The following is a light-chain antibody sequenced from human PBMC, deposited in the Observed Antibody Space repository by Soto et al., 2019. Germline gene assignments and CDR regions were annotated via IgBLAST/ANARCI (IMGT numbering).Light chain of an antibody. V-gene: IGKV1-5*03. CDR1: QTISSW. J-gene: IGKJ5*01. Sequence: DTQMTQSPSTLSASVGDRVTITCRASQTISSWLAWYQQKPGKAPKLLIYKASTLKSGVPSRFSGSGSGTDFTLTISRLEPEDFAVYYCQQHGTSPITFGQGTRLEIK. CDR3: QQHGTSPIT. CDR2: KAS.